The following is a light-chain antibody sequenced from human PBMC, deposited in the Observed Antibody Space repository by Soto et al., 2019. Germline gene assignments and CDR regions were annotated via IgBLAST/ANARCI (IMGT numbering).Light chain of an antibody. CDR1: SSNIVDNP. J-gene: IGLJ1*01. CDR3: GPWDSSLSSCV. Sequence: SVLTQPRSISAATARNVTICCSGSSSNIVDNPVPWYEQLPGTAPKLLIYDSNNRPSGIHDGLSGSKSGTSVTLGIPGFQTGYEADDYCGPWDSSLSSCVFRTGTKGTVL. CDR2: DSN. V-gene: IGLV1-51*01.